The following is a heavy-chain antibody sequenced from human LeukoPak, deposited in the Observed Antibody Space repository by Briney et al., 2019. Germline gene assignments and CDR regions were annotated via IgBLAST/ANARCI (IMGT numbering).Heavy chain of an antibody. CDR1: GFTFSSYA. Sequence: PGGSLRLSCAASGFTFSSYAMSWVRRAPGKGLEWVSAISGSGGSTYYADSVKGRFTISRDNSKNTLYPQMNSLRAEDSAVYYCAKDRPANWGYYFDYWGQGTLVTVSS. D-gene: IGHD7-27*01. CDR3: AKDRPANWGYYFDY. V-gene: IGHV3-23*01. CDR2: ISGSGGST. J-gene: IGHJ4*02.